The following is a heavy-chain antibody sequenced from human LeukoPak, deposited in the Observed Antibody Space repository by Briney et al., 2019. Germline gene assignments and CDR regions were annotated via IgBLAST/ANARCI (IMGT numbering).Heavy chain of an antibody. J-gene: IGHJ4*02. CDR2: ISTDGSSS. V-gene: IGHV3-74*01. D-gene: IGHD4-17*01. CDR3: AKEDYYGDYSPDY. CDR1: GFTFSRYW. Sequence: PGGSLRLSCAASGFTFSRYWMHWLRQGPGKGLVWVSRISTDGSSSTYADSVKGRFTISSDNGKNTLYLQMNSLRAEDTAVYYCAKEDYYGDYSPDYWGQGTLVTVSS.